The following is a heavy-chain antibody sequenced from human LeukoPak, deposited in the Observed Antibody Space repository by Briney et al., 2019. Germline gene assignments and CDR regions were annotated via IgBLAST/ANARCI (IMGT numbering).Heavy chain of an antibody. Sequence: GGSLRLSCAASGFTFSSCAMSWVRQAPGKGLEWVSGISGSGGSTYYADSVKGRFTISRDNSKNTLYLQMTSLRAEDTAVYYCAKDQVWIVVGSFDYWGQGTLVTVSS. CDR2: ISGSGGST. D-gene: IGHD3-22*01. V-gene: IGHV3-23*01. CDR3: AKDQVWIVVGSFDY. CDR1: GFTFSSCA. J-gene: IGHJ4*02.